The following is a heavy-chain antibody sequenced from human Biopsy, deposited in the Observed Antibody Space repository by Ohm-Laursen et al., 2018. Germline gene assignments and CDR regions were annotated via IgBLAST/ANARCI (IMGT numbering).Heavy chain of an antibody. D-gene: IGHD3-10*01. V-gene: IGHV4-34*01. Sequence: GTLSLTCAVYGGPFSGYFWTWIRQAPGKGLEWIGEIDHTGGTNYNPSLKSRVNISQDRYKNQFSLRLDSVTAADTAVYYCARSVDITVVRGYYFDFWGQGTLVTVSS. CDR2: IDHTGGT. CDR3: ARSVDITVVRGYYFDF. J-gene: IGHJ4*02. CDR1: GGPFSGYF.